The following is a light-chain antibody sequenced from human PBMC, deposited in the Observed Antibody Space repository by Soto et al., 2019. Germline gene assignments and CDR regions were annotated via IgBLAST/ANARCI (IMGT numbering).Light chain of an antibody. Sequence: QSALTQPASVSGSPGQSITISCSGTSEDVGGYNYVSWYQHHPGKAPKLMIYEVSNRPSGLSNRFSGSKSGNTASLTISGLQAEDEADYYCSSYISSSTLVFGTGTQLTVL. CDR3: SSYISSSTLV. V-gene: IGLV2-14*01. CDR1: SEDVGGYNY. J-gene: IGLJ1*01. CDR2: EVS.